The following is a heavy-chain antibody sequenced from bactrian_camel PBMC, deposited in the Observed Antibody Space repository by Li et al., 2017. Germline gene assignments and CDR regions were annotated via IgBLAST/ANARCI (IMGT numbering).Heavy chain of an antibody. CDR3: AASSRVIGGSLLEPNVYNF. CDR1: GYTAFGNYINY. J-gene: IGHJ4*01. V-gene: IGHV3S40*01. CDR2: IYIGGDNT. D-gene: IGHD6*01. Sequence: VQLVESGGALVQPGGSLRLSCTGSGYTAFGNYINYMAWFRQAPGKAREGVAAIYIGGDNTDYADSVRSRFTISLDNAKNTVYLQMNSLKAEDTAAYYCAASSRVIGGSLLEPNVYNFWGQGTQVTVS.